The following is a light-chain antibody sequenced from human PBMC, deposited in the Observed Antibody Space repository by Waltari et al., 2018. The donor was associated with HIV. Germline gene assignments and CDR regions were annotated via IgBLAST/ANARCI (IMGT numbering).Light chain of an antibody. V-gene: IGLV3-25*03. CDR3: QSADTTGSLYV. Sequence: SYDLTQPPSVSVSPGQTTRITCSGNALPKQYAYWYQQKPGQAPVLLIYKDTERPSGRPERFSGSSSGTTVTLTIRGVQAEDEADYYCQSADTTGSLYVFGTGTKVTV. CDR2: KDT. CDR1: ALPKQY. J-gene: IGLJ1*01.